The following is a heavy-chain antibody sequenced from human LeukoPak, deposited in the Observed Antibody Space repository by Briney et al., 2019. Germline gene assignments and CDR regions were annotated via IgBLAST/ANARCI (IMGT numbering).Heavy chain of an antibody. CDR3: TRQQLVLDY. CDR1: GFTFSNAW. V-gene: IGHV3-15*01. CDR2: IKSKTDGGTT. J-gene: IGHJ4*02. D-gene: IGHD6-13*01. Sequence: GGSLRLSCAASGFTFSNAWMSLVRQAPGKGLEWVGHIKSKTDGGTTDYAAPVKGRFTISRDDSKNTLYLQMNTLKTEDTAVYYCTRQQLVLDYWGQGTLVTVSS.